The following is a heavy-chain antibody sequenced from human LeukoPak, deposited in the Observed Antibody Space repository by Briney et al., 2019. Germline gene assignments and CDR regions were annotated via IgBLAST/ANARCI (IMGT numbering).Heavy chain of an antibody. CDR2: SYHSGNT. Sequence: SQTLSPTCAVSGGSISSGDYSWNWIRQPPGTGLEWIGYSYHSGNTYYNPSLKSRITIPVDRSKNQFSLKLSSVTAADTAVYYCARGTYYYGSGRQYYFDYWGQGTLVTVSS. D-gene: IGHD3-10*01. CDR3: ARGTYYYGSGRQYYFDY. CDR1: GGSISSGDYS. J-gene: IGHJ4*02. V-gene: IGHV4-30-2*01.